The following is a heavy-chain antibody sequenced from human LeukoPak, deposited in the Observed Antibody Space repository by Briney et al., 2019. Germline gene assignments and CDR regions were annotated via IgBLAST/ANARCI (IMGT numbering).Heavy chain of an antibody. D-gene: IGHD2-2*01. CDR2: INPNSGAT. Sequence: GASVKVSCKSSGYTFTDYFIHWVRQAPGQGLEWMGWINPNSGATKYAQNFQGRVSMTRDTSINTAYMDLTNLRSDDTAIFYCARVKKLMPELEFWGQGTLVTVSS. CDR1: GYTFTDYF. J-gene: IGHJ4*02. V-gene: IGHV1-2*02. CDR3: ARVKKLMPELEF.